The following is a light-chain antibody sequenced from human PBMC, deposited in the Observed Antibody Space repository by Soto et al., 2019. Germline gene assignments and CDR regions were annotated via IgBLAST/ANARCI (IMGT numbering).Light chain of an antibody. J-gene: IGKJ2*01. CDR3: QRYGSSPLYT. Sequence: EIVLTQSPGTLSLSPGERATLSCRASQSVNSSYLGWYQQKPGQAPRLLIYGASSRATGIPDRFSGSGSGTDFTLTISRLEPEDFAVYYCQRYGSSPLYTFGQGTKLEIK. CDR2: GAS. V-gene: IGKV3-20*01. CDR1: QSVNSSY.